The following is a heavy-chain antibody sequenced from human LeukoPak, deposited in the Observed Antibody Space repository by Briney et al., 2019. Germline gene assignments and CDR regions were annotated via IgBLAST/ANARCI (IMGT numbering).Heavy chain of an antibody. V-gene: IGHV3-30*01. CDR3: AEDSSGYYSAFDI. CDR2: ISYDGSNK. CDR1: GFTFSSYA. D-gene: IGHD3-22*01. J-gene: IGHJ3*02. Sequence: HPRGSLRLSSAASGFTFSSYAMHWVRQAPGKGLEWVAVISYDGSNKYYADSVKGRFTISRDNSKNTLYLQMNSLRAEDTAVYYCAEDSSGYYSAFDIWGQGTMVTVSS.